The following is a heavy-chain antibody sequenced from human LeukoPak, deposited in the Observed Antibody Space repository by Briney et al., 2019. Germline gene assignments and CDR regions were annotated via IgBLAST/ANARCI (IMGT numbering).Heavy chain of an antibody. CDR2: IKSNTDGGTT. D-gene: IGHD2-15*01. V-gene: IGHV3-15*01. J-gene: IGHJ4*02. CDR3: TLNFYCSGGSCSSAHFDY. CDR1: GFTFSNAW. Sequence: PGGSLRRSCAASGFTFSNAWMSWVRQAPGKGLEWVGRIKSNTDGGTTNYAAPVKGRFTISRDDSKNTLYLQMNSLKTEDTAVYYCTLNFYCSGGSCSSAHFDYWGQGTLVTVSS.